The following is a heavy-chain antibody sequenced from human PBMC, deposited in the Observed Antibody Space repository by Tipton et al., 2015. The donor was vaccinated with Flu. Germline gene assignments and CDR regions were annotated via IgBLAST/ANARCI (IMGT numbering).Heavy chain of an antibody. Sequence: TLSLTCAVYGGSFSASYWSWVRQPPGKGLEWIGEISQSGSTNYKPSLKSRITISVDTSKNQFSLKLSSVTAADTAVYYCATGTGYADQYWGQGTRVTV. CDR3: ATGTGYADQY. CDR1: GGSFSASY. J-gene: IGHJ3*01. CDR2: ISQSGST. V-gene: IGHV4-34*01. D-gene: IGHD3/OR15-3a*01.